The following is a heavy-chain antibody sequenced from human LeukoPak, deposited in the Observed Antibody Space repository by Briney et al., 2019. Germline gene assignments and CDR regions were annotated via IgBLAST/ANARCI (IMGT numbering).Heavy chain of an antibody. D-gene: IGHD6-13*01. CDR3: AKEVRSSSSWYCPPDY. CDR1: GFTFSSYG. J-gene: IGHJ4*02. V-gene: IGHV3-30*18. CDR2: ISYDGSNK. Sequence: GALRLSCAASGFTFSSYGMHWVRQAPGKGLEWVAVISYDGSNKYYADSVKGRFTISRDNSKNTLYLQMNSLRAEDTAVYYCAKEVRSSSSWYCPPDYWGQGTLVTVSS.